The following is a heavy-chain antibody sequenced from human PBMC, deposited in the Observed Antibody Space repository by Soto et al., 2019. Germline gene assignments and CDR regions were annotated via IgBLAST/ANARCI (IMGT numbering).Heavy chain of an antibody. J-gene: IGHJ4*02. Sequence: PGGSLSLSCAASGFTFSDHYMSWIRQAPGKGLEWIGYSSNSGSFTRYADSVKGRFPISRDNAKNSLYLQINSLRGDDTAIYYCVRSGDNYNLLDYWGQGTPVTVSS. D-gene: IGHD1-1*01. CDR3: VRSGDNYNLLDY. CDR1: GFTFSDHY. CDR2: SSNSGSFT. V-gene: IGHV3-11*06.